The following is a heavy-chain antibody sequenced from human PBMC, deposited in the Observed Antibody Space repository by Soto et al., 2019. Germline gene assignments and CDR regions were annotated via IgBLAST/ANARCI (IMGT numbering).Heavy chain of an antibody. Sequence: QVQLQESGPGLVKPSETLSLTCTVSGGSISNFYWTWIRQPPGKGLEWIGNVHYSGSTNYNPSVRSRFTTSENTDKNKLAQNLSSLTAADTAVYYCDNHKYADSGRGGMDDGGQGTKVTVSS. V-gene: IGHV4-59*08. CDR1: GGSISNFY. CDR2: VHYSGST. CDR3: DNHKYADSGRGGMDD. D-gene: IGHD6-25*01. J-gene: IGHJ6*02.